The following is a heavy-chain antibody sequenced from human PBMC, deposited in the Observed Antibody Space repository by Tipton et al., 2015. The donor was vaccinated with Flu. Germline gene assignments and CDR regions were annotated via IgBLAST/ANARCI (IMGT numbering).Heavy chain of an antibody. CDR1: DGSISSSSYY. J-gene: IGHJ4*02. D-gene: IGHD3-22*01. V-gene: IGHV4-39*07. CDR3: ASLYYYDSSGYYYEDY. CDR2: IYYSGST. Sequence: TLSLTCTVSDGSISSSSYYWGWIRQPPGKGLEWIGSIYYSGSTYYNPSLKSRVTISVDTSKNQFSLKLSSVTAADTAVYYCASLYYYDSSGYYYEDYWGQGTLVTVSS.